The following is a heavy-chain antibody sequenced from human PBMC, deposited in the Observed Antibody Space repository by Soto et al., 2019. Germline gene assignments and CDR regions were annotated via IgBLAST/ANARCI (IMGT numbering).Heavy chain of an antibody. V-gene: IGHV2-5*01. CDR2: IYYNDDR. Sequence: SGPTLVNPTQTLTLTCTFSGFSFTTAGLAVGWIRQTPGGALEWLTLIYYNDDRRFSPSLKTRLTITGDTSKNQVVLPLTNVDPGDTATYFCAHSDGGYEIIYFDFWGQGIPVTVSS. D-gene: IGHD5-12*01. J-gene: IGHJ4*02. CDR1: GFSFTTAGLA. CDR3: AHSDGGYEIIYFDF.